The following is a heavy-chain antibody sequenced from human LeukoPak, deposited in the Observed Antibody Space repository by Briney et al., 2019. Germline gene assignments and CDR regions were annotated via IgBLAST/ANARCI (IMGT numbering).Heavy chain of an antibody. V-gene: IGHV4-61*01. CDR3: ARTTTAYYYDSSGYPFYYYYGMDV. Sequence: PSETLSLTCTVSGGSVSSGSYFWSWIRQPPGKGLEWIGYIYYSGSTNYNPSLKSRVTISVDTSKNQFSLKLSSVTAADTAVYYCARTTTAYYYDSSGYPFYYYYGMDVWGQGTTVTVSS. CDR1: GGSVSSGSYF. J-gene: IGHJ6*02. D-gene: IGHD3-22*01. CDR2: IYYSGST.